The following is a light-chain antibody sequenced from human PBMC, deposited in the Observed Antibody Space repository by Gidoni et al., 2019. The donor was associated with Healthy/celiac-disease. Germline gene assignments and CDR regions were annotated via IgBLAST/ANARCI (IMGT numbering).Light chain of an antibody. V-gene: IGKV1-39*01. Sequence: DIQMTQSPSSLSASVGDRVTITCRASQSISSYLNWYQQKPGKAPKLLIYAASSLQSGVPSRFSGSGSGTDFTLTISSLQPEDFATYYCQQSYILFTFXPXTKVDIK. J-gene: IGKJ3*01. CDR3: QQSYILFT. CDR2: AAS. CDR1: QSISSY.